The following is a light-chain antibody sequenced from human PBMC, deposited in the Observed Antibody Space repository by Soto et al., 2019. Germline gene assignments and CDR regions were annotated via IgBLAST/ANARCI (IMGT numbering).Light chain of an antibody. CDR2: GNS. Sequence: QSVLTQPPSVSGAPGQRVTISCTGSSSNIGAGYDVYWYQQLPGTAPKLLIYGNSNRPSGVPDRFSGSKSGTSASLAITGLEAEDEADYYCQSYDSSPSVFGTGTKVTVL. V-gene: IGLV1-40*01. CDR3: QSYDSSPSV. CDR1: SSNIGAGYD. J-gene: IGLJ1*01.